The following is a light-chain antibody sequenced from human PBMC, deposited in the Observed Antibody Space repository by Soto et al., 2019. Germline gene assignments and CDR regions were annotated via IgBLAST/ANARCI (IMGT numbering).Light chain of an antibody. CDR1: SSDVGSYNL. CDR2: EVS. Sequence: QSALTQPASVSGSPGQSITISCFGTSSDVGSYNLVSWYQLHPGKAPQLMIYEVSNRPSGVSNRFSGSKSGNTASLTISGLQAEDEADYYCCSYTSSTTPLFGGGTKVTVL. V-gene: IGLV2-14*02. CDR3: CSYTSSTTPL. J-gene: IGLJ2*01.